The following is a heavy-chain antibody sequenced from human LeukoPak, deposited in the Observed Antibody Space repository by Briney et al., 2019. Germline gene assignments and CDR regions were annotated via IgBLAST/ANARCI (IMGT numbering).Heavy chain of an antibody. CDR2: INHSGST. D-gene: IGHD4-11*01. CDR3: ATDMTTVISNWFDP. J-gene: IGHJ5*02. Sequence: PSETLSLTCAVYGGSFSGYYWSWIRQPPGKGLEWIGEINHSGSTYYNPSLKSRVTISVDTSKNQFSLKLYSVTAADTAVYYCATDMTTVISNWFDPWGQGTLVTVSS. CDR1: GGSFSGYY. V-gene: IGHV4-34*01.